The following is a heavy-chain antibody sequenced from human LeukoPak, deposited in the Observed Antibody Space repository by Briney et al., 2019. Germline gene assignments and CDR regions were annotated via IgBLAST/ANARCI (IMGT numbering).Heavy chain of an antibody. CDR2: FHPEDGGT. D-gene: IGHD6-13*01. Sequence: ASVKVSCKHSGYTLTELSIQWVRQAPGKGLEWMGGFHPEDGGTIYAQKFQGRVTLTEDTSTDTAYMELSSLRSEDMAVYYCARGYDGMDVWGQGTTVTVSS. V-gene: IGHV1-24*01. CDR1: GYTLTELS. CDR3: ARGYDGMDV. J-gene: IGHJ6*02.